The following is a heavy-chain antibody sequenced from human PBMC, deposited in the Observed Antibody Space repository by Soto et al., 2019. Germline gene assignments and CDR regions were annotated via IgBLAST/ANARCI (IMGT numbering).Heavy chain of an antibody. J-gene: IGHJ6*02. Sequence: GGSLRLSCAASGFTFSSYWMHWVRQAPGKGLVWVSRINSDGSSTSYADSVKGRFTISRDNAENTLYLQMNSLRAEDTAVYYCARDARPLYSSSLGYYGMDVWGQGTTVTVSS. CDR2: INSDGSST. CDR3: ARDARPLYSSSLGYYGMDV. CDR1: GFTFSSYW. V-gene: IGHV3-74*01. D-gene: IGHD6-13*01.